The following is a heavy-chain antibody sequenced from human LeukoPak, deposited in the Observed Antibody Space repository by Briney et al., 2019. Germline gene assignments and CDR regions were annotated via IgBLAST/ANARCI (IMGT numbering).Heavy chain of an antibody. Sequence: PSETLSLTCTVSGGSTSSSSYYWGCIRQPPGKGLEWIGSIYYSGSTYYNPSLKSRVTISVDTSKNQFSLKLSSVTAADTAMYYCARHGPYYYDSSGVDYWGQGTLVTVSS. CDR3: ARHGPYYYDSSGVDY. V-gene: IGHV4-39*01. D-gene: IGHD3-22*01. J-gene: IGHJ4*02. CDR2: IYYSGST. CDR1: GGSTSSSSYY.